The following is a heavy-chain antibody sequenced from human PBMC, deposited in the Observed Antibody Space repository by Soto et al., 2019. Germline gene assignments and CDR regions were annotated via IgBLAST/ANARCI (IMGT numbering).Heavy chain of an antibody. CDR1: DDSITSGAYY. D-gene: IGHD3-10*01. CDR2: IQYRGST. J-gene: IGHJ4*02. Sequence: HLQLQESGPRLIKPSETLSLTCTVSDDSITSGAYYWGLIRQPPGKGLEWIGTIQYRGSTCFNPSLTSRVAMSLYTSKNQYSLGLTSVSATDPALYFCAGMLWFGDLLFDYWGQGTLVTVSS. CDR3: AGMLWFGDLLFDY. V-gene: IGHV4-39*01.